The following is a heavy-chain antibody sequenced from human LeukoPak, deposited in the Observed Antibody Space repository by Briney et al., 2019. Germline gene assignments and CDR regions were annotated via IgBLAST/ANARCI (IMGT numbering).Heavy chain of an antibody. CDR2: IYYSGGT. Sequence: SETLSLTCTVSGGSISSSSYYWGWIRQPPGKGLEWIGSIYYSGGTYYNPSLKSRVTISVDTSKNQFSLKLSSVTAADTAVYYCARDLPFYNWNPRWFDPWGQGTLVTVSS. D-gene: IGHD1-20*01. CDR1: GGSISSSSYY. J-gene: IGHJ5*02. V-gene: IGHV4-39*07. CDR3: ARDLPFYNWNPRWFDP.